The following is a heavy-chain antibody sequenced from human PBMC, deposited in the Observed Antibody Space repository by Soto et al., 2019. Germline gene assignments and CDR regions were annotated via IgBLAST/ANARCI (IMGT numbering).Heavy chain of an antibody. Sequence: GGSLRLSCAASGFSFTNFAMSWVRQAPGKGQEWVAGIGASGDITWYADSVKGRLSISRDNSKNTLYLQLNSLRFEDTAEYYCGEDDFTDRGDDYFDYWGPGTLVTVSS. V-gene: IGHV3-23*01. CDR2: IGASGDIT. J-gene: IGHJ4*02. D-gene: IGHD2-21*02. CDR1: GFSFTNFA. CDR3: GEDDFTDRGDDYFDY.